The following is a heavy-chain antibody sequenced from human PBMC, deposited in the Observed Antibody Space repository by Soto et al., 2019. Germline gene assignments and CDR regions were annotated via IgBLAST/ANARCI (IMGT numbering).Heavy chain of an antibody. J-gene: IGHJ4*02. CDR3: ARDTLRYFDWLPLFDY. V-gene: IGHV1-69*04. CDR1: GGTFSSYT. D-gene: IGHD3-9*01. CDR2: IIPILGIA. Sequence: ASVKVSCKASGGTFSSYTISWVRQAPGQGLEWMGRIIPILGIANYAQKFQGRVTITADKSTSTAYMELSSLRSEDTAVYYCARDTLRYFDWLPLFDYWGQGTLVTVSS.